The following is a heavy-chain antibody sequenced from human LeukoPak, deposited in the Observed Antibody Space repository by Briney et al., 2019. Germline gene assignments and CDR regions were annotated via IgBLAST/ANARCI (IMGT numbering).Heavy chain of an antibody. V-gene: IGHV1-69*13. CDR1: GGTFSSYA. CDR3: ARSPPTETDLDV. Sequence: ASVKVSCKASGGTFSSYAISWVRQAPGQGLEWMGGIIPIFGTANYAQEFQGRVTITADESTSTAYMELSSLRSEDTAVYYCARSPPTETDLDVWGQGTTVTVSS. J-gene: IGHJ6*02. CDR2: IIPIFGTA.